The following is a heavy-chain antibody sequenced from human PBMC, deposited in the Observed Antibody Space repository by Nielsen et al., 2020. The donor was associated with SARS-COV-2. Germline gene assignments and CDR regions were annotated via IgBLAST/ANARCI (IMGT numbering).Heavy chain of an antibody. V-gene: IGHV1-69*13. D-gene: IGHD1-14*01. Sequence: SVKVSCKASGGTFSSYAISWVRQAPGQGLEWMGGIIPIFGTANYAQKFQGRVTITADESTSTAYMELSSLRSEDTAVYYCARDPRENPHYYYGMDVWGQGTTVTVSS. J-gene: IGHJ6*02. CDR1: GGTFSSYA. CDR2: IIPIFGTA. CDR3: ARDPRENPHYYYGMDV.